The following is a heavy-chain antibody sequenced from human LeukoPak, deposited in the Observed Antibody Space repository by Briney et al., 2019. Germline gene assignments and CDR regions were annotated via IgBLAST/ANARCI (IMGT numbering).Heavy chain of an antibody. CDR2: INPSGGST. J-gene: IGHJ4*02. Sequence: ASVKVSCKASGYTFTSYCMHWVRQAPGQGLEWMGIINPSGGSTSYAQKFQGRVTMTRDTSTSTVYMELSSLRSEDTAVYYCARVALLKDFDYWGQGTLVTVSS. CDR1: GYTFTSYC. V-gene: IGHV1-46*01. CDR3: ARVALLKDFDY. D-gene: IGHD2-8*01.